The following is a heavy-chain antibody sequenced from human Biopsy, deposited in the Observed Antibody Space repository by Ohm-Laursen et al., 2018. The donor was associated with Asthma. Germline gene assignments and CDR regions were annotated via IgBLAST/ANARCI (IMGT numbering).Heavy chain of an antibody. J-gene: IGHJ5*02. CDR1: GASITTPNY. D-gene: IGHD6-19*01. Sequence: SDTLSLTCAVSGASITTPNYWAWIRQPPGRGLEWLGSVYYTGNTIHSSPLRSRLTMSVDSSRSQFSLRLSSVTAADRGVYYCARHWSGNGWEDVHNWFDPWGPGIGVTVSS. CDR2: VYYTGNT. CDR3: ARHWSGNGWEDVHNWFDP. V-gene: IGHV4-39*01.